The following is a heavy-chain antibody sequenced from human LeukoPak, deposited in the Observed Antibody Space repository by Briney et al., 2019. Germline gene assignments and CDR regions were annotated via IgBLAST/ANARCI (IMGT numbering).Heavy chain of an antibody. CDR2: IYYSGST. D-gene: IGHD2-2*02. V-gene: IGHV4-39*01. J-gene: IGHJ6*02. CDR3: ARGPGCSSTSCYIHYYYGMDV. CDR1: GGSISSSSYY. Sequence: SETLSLTCTVSGGSISSSSYYWGWIRQPPGKGLEWIGSIYYSGSTYYNPSLKSRVTISVDTSKNQFSLKLSSVTAADTAVYYCARGPGCSSTSCYIHYYYGMDVWGQGTTVIVSS.